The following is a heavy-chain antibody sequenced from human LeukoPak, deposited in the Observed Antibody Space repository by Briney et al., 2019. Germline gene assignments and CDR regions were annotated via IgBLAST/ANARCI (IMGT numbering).Heavy chain of an antibody. CDR2: MNPDTTNT. CDR1: GYTFSRYD. D-gene: IGHD2-2*01. V-gene: IGHV1-8*01. J-gene: IGHJ4*02. Sequence: ASVKVSCKASGYTFSRYDINGLRQAAGQGLEWLGWMNPDTTNTGYAQKFQGRVTMTSNTPMNTAYMELRNLTSEDTAVYYCARGPPESTSSDYWGQGTLVTVSS. CDR3: ARGPPESTSSDY.